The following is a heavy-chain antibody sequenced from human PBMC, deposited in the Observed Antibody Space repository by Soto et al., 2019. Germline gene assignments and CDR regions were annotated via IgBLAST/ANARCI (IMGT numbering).Heavy chain of an antibody. J-gene: IGHJ4*02. CDR3: TIMGLGTFQY. V-gene: IGHV3-15*01. CDR2: IQKKADGGAT. Sequence: EVQLVESGGGLVKDGGSLRLSCAVSGITFSNAWMAWVRQAPGKGLEWVCRIQKKADGGATEYAASVKGRLKISRDDSKNTLYLQMDSLHTEDSDVYYCTIMGLGTFQYWGQGTLLTVSS. CDR1: GITFSNAW. D-gene: IGHD1-26*01.